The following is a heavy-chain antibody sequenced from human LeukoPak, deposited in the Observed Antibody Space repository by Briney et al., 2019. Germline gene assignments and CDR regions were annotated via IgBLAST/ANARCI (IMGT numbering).Heavy chain of an antibody. V-gene: IGHV3-7*01. D-gene: IGHD2-2*01. CDR3: ARENDDLRYCSSTSCSTFIAAEAFDI. Sequence: GGSLRLSCAASGFTFSSYWMSWVRQAPGKGLEWVANIKQDGSEKYYVDSVKGRFTISRDNDKNSLYLQMNSLRAEDTAVYYCARENDDLRYCSSTSCSTFIAAEAFDIWGQGTMVTVSS. CDR2: IKQDGSEK. J-gene: IGHJ3*02. CDR1: GFTFSSYW.